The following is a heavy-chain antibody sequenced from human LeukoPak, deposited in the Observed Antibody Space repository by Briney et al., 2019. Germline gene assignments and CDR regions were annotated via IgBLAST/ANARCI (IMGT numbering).Heavy chain of an antibody. V-gene: IGHV4-59*01. CDR1: GGSISSYY. D-gene: IGHD5-18*01. CDR3: ARVRSGYSYGPFDY. J-gene: IGHJ4*02. CDR2: IYYSGST. Sequence: PSEPLSPTCTVSGGSISSYYWSWIRQPPGKGLEWIGYIYYSGSTNYNPSLKSRVTISVDTSRNQFSLNLSSVTAADTAVYYCARVRSGYSYGPFDYWGQGTLVTVSS.